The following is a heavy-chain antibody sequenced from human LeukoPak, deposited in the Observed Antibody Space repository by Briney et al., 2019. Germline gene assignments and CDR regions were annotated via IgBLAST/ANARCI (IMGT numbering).Heavy chain of an antibody. CDR2: IYYSGST. CDR3: ARRRFGEFPFDY. J-gene: IGHJ4*02. V-gene: IGHV4-59*08. CDR1: GGSFSGYY. Sequence: PSETLSLTCAVYGGSFSGYYWSWIRQPPGKGLEWIGYIYYSGSTNYNPSLKSRVTISVDTSKNQFSLKLSSMTAADTAVYYCARRRFGEFPFDYWGQGTLVTVSS. D-gene: IGHD3-10*01.